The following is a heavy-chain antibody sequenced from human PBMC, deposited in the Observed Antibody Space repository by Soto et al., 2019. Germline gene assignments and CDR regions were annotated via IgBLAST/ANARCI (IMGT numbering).Heavy chain of an antibody. CDR3: AGVAATLDGAFDI. CDR2: ISWNSGSI. J-gene: IGHJ3*02. V-gene: IGHV3-9*01. CDR1: GFTFDDYA. D-gene: IGHD2-15*01. Sequence: GGSLRLSCAASGFTFDDYAMHWVRQAPGKGLEWVSGISWNSGSIGYADSVKGRFTISRDNAKNSLYLQMNSLRAEDTALYYCAGVAATLDGAFDIWGQGTMVTVSS.